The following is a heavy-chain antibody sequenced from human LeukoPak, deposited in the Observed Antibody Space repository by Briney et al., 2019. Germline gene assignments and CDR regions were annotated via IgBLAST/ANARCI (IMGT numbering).Heavy chain of an antibody. CDR2: IIPIFGTA. J-gene: IGHJ4*02. CDR1: GGTFSSYA. CDR3: ARDQAYYYGSGSPDY. D-gene: IGHD3-10*01. Sequence: GASVKVSCKASGGTFSSYAISWVRQAPGQGLEWMGGIIPIFGTANYAQKFQGRVTITTDESTSTAYMELSSLRSEDTAVYYCARDQAYYYGSGSPDYWGQGTLVTVSS. V-gene: IGHV1-69*05.